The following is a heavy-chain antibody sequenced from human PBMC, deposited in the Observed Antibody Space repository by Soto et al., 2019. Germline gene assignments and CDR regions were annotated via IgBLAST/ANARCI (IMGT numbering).Heavy chain of an antibody. J-gene: IGHJ4*02. V-gene: IGHV3-11*01. D-gene: IGHD5-12*01. CDR2: ISSTGNTI. CDR3: ARVGYTGYLFDY. CDR1: GFTFSDYY. Sequence: QVQLVESGGGLVKPGGSLRLSCAASGFTFSDYYMSWIRQAPGKGLEWISYISSTGNTIYYADSVKGRFTISRDNAKLSLHLQMNSLRAEDTAVYYCARVGYTGYLFDYWGQGTLVTVSS.